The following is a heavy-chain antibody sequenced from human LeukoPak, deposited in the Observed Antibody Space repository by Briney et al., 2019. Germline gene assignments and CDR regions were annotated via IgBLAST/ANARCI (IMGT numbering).Heavy chain of an antibody. CDR3: ALQYCSSTSCDDY. V-gene: IGHV2-70*01. CDR1: GISISTSGMC. Sequence: SGPALGKPPQTLTLTFTFSGISISTSGMCVSWIRQPPGKALECLALIAWDENTYYTTSLKTRLTITNDTYKNQVVLTLTNMDPVDTATYYCALQYCSSTSCDDYWGQGTLVTVSS. D-gene: IGHD2-2*01. J-gene: IGHJ4*02. CDR2: IAWDENT.